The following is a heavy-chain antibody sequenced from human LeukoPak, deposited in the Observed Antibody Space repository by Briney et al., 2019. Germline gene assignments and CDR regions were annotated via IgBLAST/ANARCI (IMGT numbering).Heavy chain of an antibody. J-gene: IGHJ4*02. CDR2: ISSSGSTI. CDR3: ARHSNPPL. CDR1: GFTFSSYE. Sequence: GGSLRLSCAASGFTFSSYEMNWVRQALGKGPEWVSNISSSGSTIYYADSVKGRFTISRDNAKKSLYLQMNSLRAEDTAVYYCARHSNPPLWGQGTLVTVSS. V-gene: IGHV3-48*03. D-gene: IGHD4-11*01.